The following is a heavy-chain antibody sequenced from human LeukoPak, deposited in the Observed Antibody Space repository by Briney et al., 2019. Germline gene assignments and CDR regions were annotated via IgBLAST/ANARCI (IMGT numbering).Heavy chain of an antibody. CDR3: ARDFGCSGGSCPNYYYYYGMDV. V-gene: IGHV3-30*04. CDR1: GFTFSSYA. Sequence: GRSLRLSCVASGFTFSSYAMHWVRQAPGKGLEWVAVISYDGSNKYYADSVKGRFTISRDNSKNTLYLQMNSLRAEDTAVYYCARDFGCSGGSCPNYYYYYGMDVWGQGTTVTVSS. D-gene: IGHD2-15*01. J-gene: IGHJ6*02. CDR2: ISYDGSNK.